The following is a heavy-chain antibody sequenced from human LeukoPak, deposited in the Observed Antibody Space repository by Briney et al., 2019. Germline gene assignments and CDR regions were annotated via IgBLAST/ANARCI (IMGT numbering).Heavy chain of an antibody. D-gene: IGHD3-22*01. Sequence: GGSLRLSCAAFGFSFDEYTLHWVRQAPGKGLEWVSLISWDGGSRDYADSVKGRFTISRDNSKNSLYLQMNSLRTEDTALYHCAKDLDSSGYRFYFRHWGQGTLVTVSS. J-gene: IGHJ1*01. CDR1: GFSFDEYT. V-gene: IGHV3-43*01. CDR2: ISWDGGSR. CDR3: AKDLDSSGYRFYFRH.